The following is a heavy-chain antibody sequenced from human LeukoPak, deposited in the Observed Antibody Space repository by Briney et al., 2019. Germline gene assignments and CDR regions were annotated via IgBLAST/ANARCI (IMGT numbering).Heavy chain of an antibody. Sequence: ASVKVSCKASGYTFTSYYMHWVRQAPGQGLEWMGIINPSGGSTSYAQKFQGRVTMTRDTSTSTVYMELSSLRSEDTAVYYWARDPPPPSWYSGDSSGAFDIWGQGTMVTVSS. D-gene: IGHD1-26*01. CDR3: ARDPPPPSWYSGDSSGAFDI. V-gene: IGHV1-46*03. CDR2: INPSGGST. J-gene: IGHJ3*02. CDR1: GYTFTSYY.